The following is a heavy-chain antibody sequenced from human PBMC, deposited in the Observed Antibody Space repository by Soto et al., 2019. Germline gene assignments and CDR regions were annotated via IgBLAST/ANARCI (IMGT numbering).Heavy chain of an antibody. CDR3: ARDSGQYQRLLDS. CDR2: ISSRSSYT. J-gene: IGHJ4*02. Sequence: QVQLVASGGGLVKPGGSLRLSCAASGFTFSDYYMGWIRQPPGQGLELVSYISSRSSYTNYADSVKGRFTISRDNAQNSLYLQINSLRDEDTAVYYCARDSGQYQRLLDSWGQGVLVTVSS. CDR1: GFTFSDYY. D-gene: IGHD2-2*01. V-gene: IGHV3-11*06.